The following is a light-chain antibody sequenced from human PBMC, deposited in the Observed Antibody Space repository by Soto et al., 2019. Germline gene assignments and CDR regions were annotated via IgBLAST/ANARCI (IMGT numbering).Light chain of an antibody. CDR2: GAS. V-gene: IGKV3-20*01. Sequence: EVVMTQSPATLSVSPGERATLSCRASQSVSSTYLAWYQQKPGQAPRLLIYGASSRATGIPDRFSGNGSGTDFTLTISRLEPEDFAVYYCQQYGSSPGTFGQGT. J-gene: IGKJ1*01. CDR3: QQYGSSPGT. CDR1: QSVSSTY.